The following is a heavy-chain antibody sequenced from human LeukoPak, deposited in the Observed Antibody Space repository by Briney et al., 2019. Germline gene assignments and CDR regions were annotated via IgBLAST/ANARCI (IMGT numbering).Heavy chain of an antibody. CDR3: ARVPSGGILTGSLDY. D-gene: IGHD3-9*01. CDR2: INHSGST. Sequence: SETLSLTCAVYGGSFSGYYWSWIRQPPGKGLEWIGEINHSGSTNYNPSLKSRVTISVDTSKNQFSLKLSSVTAADTAVYYCARVPSGGILTGSLDYWGPGTLVTVSS. J-gene: IGHJ4*02. CDR1: GGSFSGYY. V-gene: IGHV4-34*01.